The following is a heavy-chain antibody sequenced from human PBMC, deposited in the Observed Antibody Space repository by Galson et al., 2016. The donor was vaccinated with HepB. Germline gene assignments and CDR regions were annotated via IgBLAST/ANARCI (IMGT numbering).Heavy chain of an antibody. CDR1: GGSIGGFY. D-gene: IGHD6-25*01. Sequence: ETLSLTCTVSGGSIGGFYWSWIRQPAGKGLEWIGRIYTSGNTNYNPSLKSRVTMSVDTSKNQFSLKLRSGTAADTAVYYCAKDVSHQRLLEGWFDPWGQGTLVTVSS. CDR2: IYTSGNT. V-gene: IGHV4-4*07. CDR3: AKDVSHQRLLEGWFDP. J-gene: IGHJ5*02.